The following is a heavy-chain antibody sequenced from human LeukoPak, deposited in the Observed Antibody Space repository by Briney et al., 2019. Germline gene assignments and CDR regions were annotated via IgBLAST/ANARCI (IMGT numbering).Heavy chain of an antibody. CDR2: IHHSGAT. J-gene: IGHJ6*03. Sequence: SETLSLTCTVSGGSISSTSYYWGWIRQSPGKGLEWIGSIHHSGATNYNPSLKSRVSISVDTSKNQFSLNLSSVTAADTAVYYCARDKDSGSYFIRDHYIQYMDVWGKGTTVSISS. V-gene: IGHV4-39*07. CDR1: GGSISSTSYY. D-gene: IGHD3-10*01. CDR3: ARDKDSGSYFIRDHYIQYMDV.